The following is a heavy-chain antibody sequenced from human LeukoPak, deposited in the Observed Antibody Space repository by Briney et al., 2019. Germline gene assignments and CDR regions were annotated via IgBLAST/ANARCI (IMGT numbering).Heavy chain of an antibody. J-gene: IGHJ4*02. V-gene: IGHV3-33*01. CDR2: IWYDGSNK. CDR1: GFTFSSYG. D-gene: IGHD2-2*01. Sequence: PGRSLRLSCAASGFTFSSYGMHWVRQAPGKGLEWVAVIWYDGSNKYYADSVKGRFTISRDNSKNTLYLQMNSLGAEDTAVYYCARGGKTRYCSSTSCYADYWGQGTLVTVSS. CDR3: ARGGKTRYCSSTSCYADY.